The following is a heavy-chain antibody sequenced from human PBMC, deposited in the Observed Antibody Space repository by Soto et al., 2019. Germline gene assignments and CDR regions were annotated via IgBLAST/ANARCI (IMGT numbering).Heavy chain of an antibody. V-gene: IGHV3-48*01. D-gene: IGHD4-17*01. Sequence: EVQLVESGGGLVQPGGSLRLSCAASGFTFSRYSMNWVRQAPGKGLEWVSYISSSSSTIYYADSVKGRFTISRDNAKNSLHLQINSLRAEDTAVYYCARAPTVTTFPFDYWGQGTLVTVSS. CDR3: ARAPTVTTFPFDY. CDR1: GFTFSRYS. J-gene: IGHJ5*01. CDR2: ISSSSSTI.